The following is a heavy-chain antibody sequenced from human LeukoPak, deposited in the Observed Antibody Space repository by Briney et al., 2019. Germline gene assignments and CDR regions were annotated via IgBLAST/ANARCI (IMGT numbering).Heavy chain of an antibody. V-gene: IGHV4-4*09. Sequence: SETLSLTCTVSGGSISSYYWSWIRQPPGKGLEWIGYIYTNGSTNYNPSLKSRVTISVDTSKNQFSLKLSSVTAADTAVYYCARLPTLDYYYYYMDVWGKGTTVTVSS. CDR3: ARLPTLDYYYYYMDV. J-gene: IGHJ6*03. CDR1: GGSISSYY. CDR2: IYTNGST.